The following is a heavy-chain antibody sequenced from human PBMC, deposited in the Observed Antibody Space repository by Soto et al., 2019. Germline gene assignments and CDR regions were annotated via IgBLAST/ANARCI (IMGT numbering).Heavy chain of an antibody. CDR1: GFTFSDYY. D-gene: IGHD4-17*01. V-gene: IGHV3-11*05. CDR3: AREPPDYDGLDY. Sequence: VQLVESGGGLVKPGGSLRLSCAASGFTFSDYYMSWIRQAPGKGLEWVSYISSSSSYTNYADSVKGRFTISRDNAKNSLYLQMNSLRAEDTAVYYCAREPPDYDGLDYWGQGTLVTVSS. CDR2: ISSSSSYT. J-gene: IGHJ4*02.